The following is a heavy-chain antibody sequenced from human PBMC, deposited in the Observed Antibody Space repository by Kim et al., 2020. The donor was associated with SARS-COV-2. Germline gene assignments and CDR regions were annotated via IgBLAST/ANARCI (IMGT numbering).Heavy chain of an antibody. CDR2: INPNSGGT. V-gene: IGHV1-2*02. CDR1: GYTFTGYY. CDR3: ALFDGPASGSDP. J-gene: IGHJ5*02. Sequence: ASVKVSCKASGYTFTGYYMHWVRQAPGQGLEWMGWINPNSGGTNYAQKFQGRVTMTRDTSISTAYMELSRLRSDDTAVYYCALFDGPASGSDPWGQGTLVTVSS. D-gene: IGHD3-9*01.